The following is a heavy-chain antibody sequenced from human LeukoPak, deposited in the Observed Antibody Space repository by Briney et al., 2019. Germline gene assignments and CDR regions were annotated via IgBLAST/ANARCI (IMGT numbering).Heavy chain of an antibody. CDR2: INPNSGGT. Sequence: GASVKVSCQTSGYSFTDYYMLWVRQAPGQGLEWMGWINPNSGGTSTAQKFQGRITMTRDTSITTVYMEVSWLTSDDTAIYYCARADRLDGSPYLIGPWGQGTLVTVSS. D-gene: IGHD1-26*01. CDR3: ARADRLDGSPYLIGP. V-gene: IGHV1-2*02. J-gene: IGHJ5*02. CDR1: GYSFTDYY.